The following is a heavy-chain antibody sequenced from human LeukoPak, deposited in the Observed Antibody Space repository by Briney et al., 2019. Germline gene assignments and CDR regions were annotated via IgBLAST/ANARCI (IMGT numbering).Heavy chain of an antibody. CDR3: ARLRRSGYDYLYYFDY. V-gene: IGHV3-21*01. CDR2: ISSSSSYI. Sequence: GGSLRLSCAASGFTFSSYSMNWVRQAPGNGLEWVSSISSSSSYIYYADSVKGRFTTSRDNAKNSLYLQMNSLRAEDTAVYYCARLRRSGYDYLYYFDYWGQGTLVTVSS. CDR1: GFTFSSYS. D-gene: IGHD5-12*01. J-gene: IGHJ4*02.